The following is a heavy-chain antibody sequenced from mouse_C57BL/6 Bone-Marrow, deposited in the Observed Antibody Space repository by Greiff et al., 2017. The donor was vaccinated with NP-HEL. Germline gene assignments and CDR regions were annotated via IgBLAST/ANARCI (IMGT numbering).Heavy chain of an antibody. J-gene: IGHJ2*01. Sequence: EVQLQQSGTVLARPGASVKMSCKTSGYTFTSYWMHWVKQRPGQGLEWIGAIYPGNSDTSYNQKLTGKAKLTAVTSASTAYMELSSLTNDDSAVYYCTRNYCQRYWGQGTTLTVSS. CDR1: GYTFTSYW. CDR3: TRNYCQRY. CDR2: IYPGNSDT. V-gene: IGHV1-5*01. D-gene: IGHD2-1*01.